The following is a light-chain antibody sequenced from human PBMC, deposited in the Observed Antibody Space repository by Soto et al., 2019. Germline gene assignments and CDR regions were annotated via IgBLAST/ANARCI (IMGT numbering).Light chain of an antibody. CDR1: QSVSSN. CDR3: QQRSNWPHT. CDR2: DAS. V-gene: IGKV3-11*01. J-gene: IGKJ2*01. Sequence: EIVLTQSPATLSLSPGERATLSCRASQSVSSNLAWYPQKPGQAPRLLSYDASDMDTGIPARFSGSGSGTDFTLPSSSLEPEDFAVYSCQQRSNWPHTFGQGTKLEIK.